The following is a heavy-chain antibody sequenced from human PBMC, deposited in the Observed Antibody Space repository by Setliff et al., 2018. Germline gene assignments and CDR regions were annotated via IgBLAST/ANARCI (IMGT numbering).Heavy chain of an antibody. CDR1: GYTFTSYA. J-gene: IGHJ2*01. CDR3: AREVYDILTGYSYWYFDL. D-gene: IGHD3-9*01. V-gene: IGHV1-3*01. CDR2: INGGNGNT. Sequence: ASVKVSCKASGYTFTSYALHWLRQAPGQRLEWMAYINGGNGNTHYSQKFRGRVTVTRDTSASTVFMELSTLSSEDTAVYYCAREVYDILTGYSYWYFDLWGRGTLVIVSS.